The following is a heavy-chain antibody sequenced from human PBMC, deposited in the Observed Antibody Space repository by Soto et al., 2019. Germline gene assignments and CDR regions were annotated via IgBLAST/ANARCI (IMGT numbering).Heavy chain of an antibody. Sequence: QITLKESGPTLVKPTQTLTLTCTFSGFSLSTTRVAVGWIRQPPGKALEWLALIYWDDDKRYSPFLKSRLTITKYTSKNQVVLTMTNMDPVYTATYYCAHSVVAGLGYYFDYWGQGTLVTVSS. CDR3: AHSVVAGLGYYFDY. CDR2: IYWDDDK. J-gene: IGHJ4*02. V-gene: IGHV2-5*02. D-gene: IGHD6-19*01. CDR1: GFSLSTTRVA.